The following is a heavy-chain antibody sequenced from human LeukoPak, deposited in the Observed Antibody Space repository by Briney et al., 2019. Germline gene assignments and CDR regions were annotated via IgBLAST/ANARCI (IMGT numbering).Heavy chain of an antibody. V-gene: IGHV3-23*01. CDR1: GFTFSSYA. Sequence: GGSLRLSCAASGFTFSSYAMTWVRQAPGKGLEWVSTISGSRSTTYYADSVKGRFTISTDNSKNTLYLQMNSLRAEDTAVYYCARQKFDVFDIWGQGTMVTVSS. J-gene: IGHJ3*02. CDR2: ISGSRSTT. CDR3: ARQKFDVFDI.